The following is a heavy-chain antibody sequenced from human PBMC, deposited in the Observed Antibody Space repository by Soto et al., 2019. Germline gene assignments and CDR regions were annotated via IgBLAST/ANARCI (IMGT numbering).Heavy chain of an antibody. CDR1: GFTFSSYA. Sequence: EVQLLESGGGLVQPGGSLRLSCAASGFTFSSYAMSWVRQAPGKGLEWVSSINRDGSTYYADSVKGRFTISRDNSQNTLYLQMNSLRAEDTAVYYCAKNYYFDCWGQGTLVTVSS. J-gene: IGHJ4*02. V-gene: IGHV3-23*01. CDR3: AKNYYFDC. CDR2: INRDGST.